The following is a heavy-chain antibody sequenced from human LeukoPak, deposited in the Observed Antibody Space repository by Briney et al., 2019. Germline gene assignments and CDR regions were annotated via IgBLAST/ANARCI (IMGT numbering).Heavy chain of an antibody. J-gene: IGHJ4*02. D-gene: IGHD5-12*01. CDR2: MKPNNGKT. Sequence: ASVKVSCKASGYSFTSHDINWVRQATGQGLEWMGWMKPNNGKTGYAQKFQGRVTMTSDTSISTAYMELSSLKSEDTAVYYCVRWADIPFDYWGQGTLVTVSS. CDR3: VRWADIPFDY. V-gene: IGHV1-8*01. CDR1: GYSFTSHD.